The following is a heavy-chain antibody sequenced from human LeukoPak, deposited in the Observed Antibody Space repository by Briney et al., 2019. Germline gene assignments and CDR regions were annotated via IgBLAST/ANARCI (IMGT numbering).Heavy chain of an antibody. CDR3: ARAGHRVSGSFDI. CDR2: ISYDGSNK. V-gene: IGHV3-30*04. Sequence: GGSLRLSCAAAGFTFSSYAMHCVRQAPGKGLEWVAVISYDGSNKYYADSVKGRFTISRDNSKNTLYLQMNSLRAEDTAVYYCARAGHRVSGSFDIWGQGTMVTVSS. D-gene: IGHD6-13*01. J-gene: IGHJ3*02. CDR1: GFTFSSYA.